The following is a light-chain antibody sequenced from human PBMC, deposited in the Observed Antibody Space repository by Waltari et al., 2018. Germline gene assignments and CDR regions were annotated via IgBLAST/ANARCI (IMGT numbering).Light chain of an antibody. CDR2: DVN. Sequence: QSALTQTASVSGSPGQAITISCSGTSSDIGKYNLGSWYQQHPGKAPTLIIYDVNKRPSGVSNRFSGSKSCNTAFLTISGLQTADEADYYCCSYVGSAISVFGGGTKLTVL. CDR3: CSYVGSAISV. J-gene: IGLJ3*02. V-gene: IGLV2-23*02. CDR1: SSDIGKYNL.